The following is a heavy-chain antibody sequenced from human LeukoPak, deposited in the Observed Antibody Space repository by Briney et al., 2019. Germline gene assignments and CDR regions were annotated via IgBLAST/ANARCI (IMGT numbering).Heavy chain of an antibody. CDR3: AKDRTAVAGTDFDY. Sequence: GGSLRLSCAASGFIFSSYAMSWVRQAPGKGLEWVSAISGSGGSTYYADSVKGRFTISGDNSKNTLYLQMNSLRAEDTAVYYCAKDRTAVAGTDFDYWGQGTLVTVSS. CDR1: GFIFSSYA. J-gene: IGHJ4*02. CDR2: ISGSGGST. D-gene: IGHD6-19*01. V-gene: IGHV3-23*01.